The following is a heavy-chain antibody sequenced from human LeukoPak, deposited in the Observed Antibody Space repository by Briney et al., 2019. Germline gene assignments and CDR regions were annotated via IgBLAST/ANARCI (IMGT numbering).Heavy chain of an antibody. Sequence: PGGSLRLSCTVSGFTVSSNSMSWVRQAPGKGLEWVSSISSSSSYINSADSVKGRFTISRDNSKNTLYLQMNSLRAEDTAVYYCAKSGLNRFDYWGQGTLVTVSS. CDR1: GFTVSSNS. CDR3: AKSGLNRFDY. J-gene: IGHJ4*02. V-gene: IGHV3-21*04. D-gene: IGHD1-14*01. CDR2: ISSSSSYI.